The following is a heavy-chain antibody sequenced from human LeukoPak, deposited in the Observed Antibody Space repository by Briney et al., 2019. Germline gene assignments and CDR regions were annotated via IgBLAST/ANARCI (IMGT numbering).Heavy chain of an antibody. Sequence: NHGESLKISCKASGYKFSNYWIVWVRQMPGKGLEWMGIIYPGDSDTAYGPSFQGQVTISADKSITTAYLQWSSLKASDSAMYYCARGTTGDRRFDYWGQGTLVTVSS. CDR3: ARGTTGDRRFDY. V-gene: IGHV5-51*01. J-gene: IGHJ4*02. CDR1: GYKFSNYW. CDR2: IYPGDSDT. D-gene: IGHD1-1*01.